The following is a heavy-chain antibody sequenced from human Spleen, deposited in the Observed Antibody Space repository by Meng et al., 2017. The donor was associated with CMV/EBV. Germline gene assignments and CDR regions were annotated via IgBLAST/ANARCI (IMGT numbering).Heavy chain of an antibody. D-gene: IGHD1-14*01. CDR2: INTDGTVT. V-gene: IGHV3-74*03. Sequence: EVQWVEPGGVYVRPGGSLTLSCSDSGFTFSGYWMHWVRQAPGEGPVWVSRINTDGTVTSYAESVRGRFTISRDNSKNTLYLQMYDLRAGDSGIYYCVRDLVGNRDSWGHGTLVTVSS. CDR1: GFTFSGYW. J-gene: IGHJ5*01. CDR3: VRDLVGNRDS.